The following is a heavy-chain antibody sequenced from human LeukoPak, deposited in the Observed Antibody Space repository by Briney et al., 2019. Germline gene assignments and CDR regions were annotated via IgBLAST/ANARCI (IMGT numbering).Heavy chain of an antibody. V-gene: IGHV4-39*01. D-gene: IGHD1-26*01. J-gene: IGHJ4*02. Sequence: SETLSLTCTVSGGSISSTSYHWGWIRQPPGKGLDWVGTISYSGSTYYNPSLKRRVTISVDTSKNQFSLKLTSVTAADTAVYYCARQTGGSYGTFDYWGQGTLVTVSS. CDR3: ARQTGGSYGTFDY. CDR1: GGSISSTSYH. CDR2: ISYSGST.